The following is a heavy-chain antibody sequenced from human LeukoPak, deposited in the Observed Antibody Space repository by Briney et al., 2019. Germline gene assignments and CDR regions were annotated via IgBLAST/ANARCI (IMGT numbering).Heavy chain of an antibody. CDR2: IYHTGGT. CDR1: GGSVSSGTYY. Sequence: SETLSLTCTVSGGSVSSGTYYWNWNPQPPGKGLEGIGYIYHTGGTNYNPSLNSRATISVDTSKNQFSLKLSYETAADTAVYYCARDEDNSGHYYHYMDVWGKGTTVTVSS. V-gene: IGHV4-61*01. D-gene: IGHD3-22*01. CDR3: ARDEDNSGHYYHYMDV. J-gene: IGHJ6*03.